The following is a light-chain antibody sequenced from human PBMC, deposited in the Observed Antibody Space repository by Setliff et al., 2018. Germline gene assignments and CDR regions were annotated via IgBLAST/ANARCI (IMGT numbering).Light chain of an antibody. Sequence: QSALTQPASVSGSPGQTITISCTGTSSDVGNYIYVSWYQQHPGRAPKLMIYDVSTRPSGISYRFSGSKSGNTASLTISGLQAEDEAEYYCSSFRGGTSPFVFGTGTKGTVL. CDR3: SSFRGGTSPFV. CDR2: DVS. J-gene: IGLJ1*01. CDR1: SSDVGNYIY. V-gene: IGLV2-14*03.